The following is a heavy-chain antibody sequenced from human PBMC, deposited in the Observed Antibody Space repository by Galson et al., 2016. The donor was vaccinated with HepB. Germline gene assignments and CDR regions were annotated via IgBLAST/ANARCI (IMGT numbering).Heavy chain of an antibody. J-gene: IGHJ4*02. CDR3: ARARYSSSWFGDFDY. CDR1: GFTFSTYW. Sequence: SLRLSCAASGFTFSTYWMHWVRQPPGKGLVWVSRIDPDGGNTEYADSVKGRFTISRDNAKNTLYLHMNSLRAEDTAVYYCARARYSSSWFGDFDYWGQGTLVIVSS. V-gene: IGHV3-74*01. D-gene: IGHD6-19*01. CDR2: IDPDGGNT.